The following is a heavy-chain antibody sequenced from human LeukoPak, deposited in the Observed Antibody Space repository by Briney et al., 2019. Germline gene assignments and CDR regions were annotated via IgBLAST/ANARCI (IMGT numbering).Heavy chain of an antibody. Sequence: PGGSLRLSCAASGFTFSSYWMSWVRQAPGKGLEWVANIKQDGSEKYYVDSVKGRFTISRDNAKNSLYLQMNSLRAEDTAVYYCARDCSSTSCYQAFDYWGQGTLVTVSS. V-gene: IGHV3-7*01. CDR3: ARDCSSTSCYQAFDY. J-gene: IGHJ4*02. CDR1: GFTFSSYW. CDR2: IKQDGSEK. D-gene: IGHD2-2*01.